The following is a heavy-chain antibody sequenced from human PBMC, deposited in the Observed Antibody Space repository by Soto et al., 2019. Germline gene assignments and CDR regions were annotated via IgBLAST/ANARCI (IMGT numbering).Heavy chain of an antibody. V-gene: IGHV1-8*01. CDR2: MNPNSGKT. D-gene: IGHD2-21*02. Sequence: ASVKVSCKASGYTFTSYDINWVRQATGQGLEWMGWMNPNSGKTGYAQKFQGRVTMTRNTSISTAYMELSSLRSEDTAVYYCARVAADCGGDCYEIKWFDPWGQGTLVTVSS. CDR3: ARVAADCGGDCYEIKWFDP. J-gene: IGHJ5*02. CDR1: GYTFTSYD.